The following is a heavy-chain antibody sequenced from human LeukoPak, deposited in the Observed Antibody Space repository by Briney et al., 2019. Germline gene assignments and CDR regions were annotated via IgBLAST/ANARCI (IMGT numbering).Heavy chain of an antibody. J-gene: IGHJ4*02. Sequence: PGGSLRLSCAASGFTFSSYSMNWVRQAPGKGLEWVSYISSSSSTIYYADSVKGRFTISRDNAKNSLYLQMNSLRAEDTAVYYCARDNRFNDFWSGYPLYYFDYWGQGTLVTVSS. CDR1: GFTFSSYS. CDR3: ARDNRFNDFWSGYPLYYFDY. CDR2: ISSSSSTI. V-gene: IGHV3-48*01. D-gene: IGHD3-3*01.